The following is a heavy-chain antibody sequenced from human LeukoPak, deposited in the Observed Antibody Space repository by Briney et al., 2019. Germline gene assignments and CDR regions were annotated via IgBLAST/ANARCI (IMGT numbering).Heavy chain of an antibody. J-gene: IGHJ4*02. D-gene: IGHD5-24*01. V-gene: IGHV3-53*01. Sequence: PGGSLRLSCAASGFTVSSNYMSWVRQAPGKGLEWVSVIYSGGTTYYADSVKGRFTISRDNSKNTLYLQMNSLRAEDTAVYYCARGERWLQLFDYWGQGTLVTVSS. CDR1: GFTVSSNY. CDR2: IYSGGTT. CDR3: ARGERWLQLFDY.